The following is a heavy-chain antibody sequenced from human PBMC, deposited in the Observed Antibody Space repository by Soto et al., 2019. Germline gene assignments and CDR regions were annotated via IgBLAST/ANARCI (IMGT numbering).Heavy chain of an antibody. V-gene: IGHV4-34*01. CDR2: INHSGST. D-gene: IGHD4-4*01. CDR1: GGSFSGYY. Sequence: SETLSLTCAVYGGSFSGYYLSWIRQPPGKGLEWIGEINHSGSTNYNPSLKSRVTISVDTSKNQFSLKLSSVTAADTAVYYCARVTVTTFTRYYYGMDVWGQGTTVTVSS. CDR3: ARVTVTTFTRYYYGMDV. J-gene: IGHJ6*02.